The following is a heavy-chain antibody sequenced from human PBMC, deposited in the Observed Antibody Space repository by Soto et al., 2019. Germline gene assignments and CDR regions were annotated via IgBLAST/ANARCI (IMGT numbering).Heavy chain of an antibody. V-gene: IGHV3-23*01. D-gene: IGHD6-19*01. CDR2: ITGRGDNT. CDR3: ARLITVAVVGWYFDL. Sequence: PGGSLRLSCTASGFAFSSYAMSWVRQAPGKGLEWVSAITGRGDNTYYADSVTGRFTISRDKSENTLYLQMDSLRAEDTAVYYCARLITVAVVGWYFDLWGRGTLGTVS. J-gene: IGHJ2*01. CDR1: GFAFSSYA.